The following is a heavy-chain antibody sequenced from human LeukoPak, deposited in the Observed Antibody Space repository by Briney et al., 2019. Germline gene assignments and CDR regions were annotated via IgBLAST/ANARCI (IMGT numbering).Heavy chain of an antibody. J-gene: IGHJ5*02. CDR3: ARGSRYFDWLLGVSWFDP. D-gene: IGHD3-9*01. CDR1: GGSFSGYY. CDR2: INHSGST. Sequence: SETLSLTCAVYGGSFSGYYWSWIRQPPGKGLEWIGEINHSGSTNYNPSLKSRVTISVDTSKNQFSLKLSSVTAADTAVYYCARGSRYFDWLLGVSWFDPWGQGTLVTVSS. V-gene: IGHV4-34*01.